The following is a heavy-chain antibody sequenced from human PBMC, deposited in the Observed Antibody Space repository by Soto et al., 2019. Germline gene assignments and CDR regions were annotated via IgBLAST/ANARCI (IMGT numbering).Heavy chain of an antibody. D-gene: IGHD3-3*01. CDR2: IYYSGST. Sequence: SETLSLTCTVSGGSISSSSYYWGWIRQPPGKGLEWIGSIYYSGSTYYNPSLKSRVTISVDTSKNQFSLKLSSVTAADTAVYYCARHAIYDFWSGYSSEDTTESNWFDPWGQGTLVTVSS. V-gene: IGHV4-39*01. CDR3: ARHAIYDFWSGYSSEDTTESNWFDP. J-gene: IGHJ5*02. CDR1: GGSISSSSYY.